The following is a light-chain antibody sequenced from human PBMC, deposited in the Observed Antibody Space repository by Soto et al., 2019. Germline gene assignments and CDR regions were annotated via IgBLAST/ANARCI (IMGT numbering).Light chain of an antibody. J-gene: IGKJ1*01. V-gene: IGKV3-20*01. Sequence: EVMLTQSPGTLSLSPGERATLSCRASQSVSSNYLAWYQQKSGQAPRLLIYGASNRATGIPDRFSGSGSGTDFTLTIRRLEPEEFAVYYCQQYDTSPRTFGQGNKVEFK. CDR3: QQYDTSPRT. CDR1: QSVSSNY. CDR2: GAS.